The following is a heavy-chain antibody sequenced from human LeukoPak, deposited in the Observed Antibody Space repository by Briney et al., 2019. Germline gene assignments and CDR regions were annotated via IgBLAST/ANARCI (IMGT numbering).Heavy chain of an antibody. CDR3: ARGGRDGYNDY. CDR1: GYTFTNYY. J-gene: IGHJ4*02. Sequence: ASVKVSCKASGYTFTNYYMHWVRQAPGQGLEWMGIINPNGGSTSYAQKFQGRVTMTRDTSTSTVYMELSSLASEDPAVYYCARGGRDGYNDYWGQGTLVTVSS. CDR2: INPNGGST. D-gene: IGHD5-24*01. V-gene: IGHV1-46*01.